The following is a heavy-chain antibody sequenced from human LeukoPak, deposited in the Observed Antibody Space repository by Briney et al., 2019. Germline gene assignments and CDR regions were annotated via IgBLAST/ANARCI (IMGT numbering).Heavy chain of an antibody. V-gene: IGHV3-30-3*01. D-gene: IGHD3-3*01. CDR3: ARPAYYDFWSGSLEDAFDI. Sequence: QPGGSLRLSCAASGFTFSSYAMHWVRQAPGKGLEWVAVISYDGSNKYYADSVKGRFTISRDNSKNTLYLQMNSLRAEDTAVYYCARPAYYDFWSGSLEDAFDIWGQGTMVTVSS. CDR1: GFTFSSYA. CDR2: ISYDGSNK. J-gene: IGHJ3*02.